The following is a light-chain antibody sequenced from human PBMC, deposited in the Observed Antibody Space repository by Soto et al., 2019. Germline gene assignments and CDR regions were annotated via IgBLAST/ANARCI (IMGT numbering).Light chain of an antibody. Sequence: QSALTQPASVSGSPGLSITISCSGTSSDVGGYNYVSWYQQHPGKAPKLMIYDVSNRPSGVSNRFSGSKSGNTASLTISGLQVEDEADYYCSSYRGSNTVVFGGGTKLTVL. CDR3: SSYRGSNTVV. CDR2: DVS. J-gene: IGLJ2*01. CDR1: SSDVGGYNY. V-gene: IGLV2-14*01.